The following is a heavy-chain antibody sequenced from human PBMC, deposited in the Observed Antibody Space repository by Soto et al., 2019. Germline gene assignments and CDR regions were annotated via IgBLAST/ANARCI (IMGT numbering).Heavy chain of an antibody. CDR2: TFSGGST. Sequence: PGGSLRLSCLASGFTVTSNYMIWVRQPPGKGLEWVSTTFSGGSTNYADSVKGRFTISRDNSKNTVYLQMNNLRVEDTAVYYCAKKPPSTIQGWAFGMDVWGQGTTVTAP. V-gene: IGHV3-53*01. J-gene: IGHJ6*02. CDR1: GFTVTSNY. D-gene: IGHD2-8*01. CDR3: AKKPPSTIQGWAFGMDV.